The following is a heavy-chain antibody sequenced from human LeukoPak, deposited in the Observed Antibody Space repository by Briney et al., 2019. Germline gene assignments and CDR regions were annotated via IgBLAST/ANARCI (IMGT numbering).Heavy chain of an antibody. CDR1: GFTFDDYA. V-gene: IGHV3-9*01. CDR2: ISWNSGSI. D-gene: IGHD6-13*01. Sequence: PGGSLRLSCAASGFTFDDYAMHWVRQAPGKGLEWVSGISWNSGSIGYADSVKGRFTISRDNAKNSLYLQMNSLRAEDTAVYYCAKGYSNSWDYMDVWGKGTTVTVSS. J-gene: IGHJ6*03. CDR3: AKGYSNSWDYMDV.